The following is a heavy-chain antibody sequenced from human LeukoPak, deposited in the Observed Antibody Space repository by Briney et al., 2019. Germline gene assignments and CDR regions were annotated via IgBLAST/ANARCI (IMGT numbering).Heavy chain of an antibody. J-gene: IGHJ4*02. D-gene: IGHD4-17*01. Sequence: GGSLRLSCAASGFIFRNYWMHWVRQAPGKGLVWVARINPNGITTTYTDSVKGRFTISRGNAKNTLYLQMNSLRVEDTAVYYCARDFAGDRDYWGQGTLVTVSS. V-gene: IGHV3-74*01. CDR3: ARDFAGDRDY. CDR1: GFIFRNYW. CDR2: INPNGITT.